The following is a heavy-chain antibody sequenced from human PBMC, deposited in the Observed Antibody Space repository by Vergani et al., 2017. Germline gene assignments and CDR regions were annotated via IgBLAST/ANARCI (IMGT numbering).Heavy chain of an antibody. CDR3: AKHFRGWGIDY. D-gene: IGHD3-16*01. CDR1: GFTLSNYD. V-gene: IGHV3-30*02. CDR2: IQFDGSNQ. Sequence: VQLLESGGNLIQPGGSLRLSCGASGFTLSNYDMQWIRQGPGKGLEFVAFIQFDGSNQYYADSVKGRFTLSRDFSKNTLYLQMNSLRTDDTATYYCAKHFRGWGIDYWGQGTQVIVSS. J-gene: IGHJ4*02.